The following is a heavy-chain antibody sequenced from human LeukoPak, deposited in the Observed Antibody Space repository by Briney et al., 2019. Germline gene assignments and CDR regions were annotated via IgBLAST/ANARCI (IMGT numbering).Heavy chain of an antibody. V-gene: IGHV3-30*03. Sequence: GGSLRLSCAASGFTFSSYAMHWVRQAPGKGLEWVAVISYDGSNKYYADSVKGRFTISRDNSKNPLYLKMNSVRAADTAVYYCARDEHELTPGYWGQGTRVTVSS. D-gene: IGHD2-2*01. CDR3: ARDEHELTPGY. J-gene: IGHJ4*02. CDR1: GFTFSSYA. CDR2: ISYDGSNK.